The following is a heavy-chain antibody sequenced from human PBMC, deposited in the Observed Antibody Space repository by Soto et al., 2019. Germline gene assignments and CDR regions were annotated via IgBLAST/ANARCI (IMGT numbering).Heavy chain of an antibody. CDR2: IYHSGST. J-gene: IGHJ4*02. V-gene: IGHV4-30-2*01. CDR1: GGSISSGGYS. D-gene: IGHD3-22*01. Sequence: QLQLQESGSGLVKPSQTLSLTCAVSGGSISSGGYSWCWIRQPPGKGLEWIGYIYHSGSTYYNPSLKSRVTKSVDRSKNQCSLKRSSGTAADTAGYYCARGAPVVNDYWGQGTLVTVSS. CDR3: ARGAPVVNDY.